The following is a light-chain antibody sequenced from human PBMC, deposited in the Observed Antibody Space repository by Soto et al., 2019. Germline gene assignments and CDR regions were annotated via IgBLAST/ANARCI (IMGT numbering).Light chain of an antibody. CDR2: AAS. J-gene: IGKJ1*01. Sequence: DIQMTQSPSSLSASVGDRVIITCRASQGIRSDLGWYQQKPGKAPKRLIYAASSLQSGVPSRFSGSGSGTEFALTISSLQPEDFATYYCLQHNGYPLTFGQGTKVEIK. CDR3: LQHNGYPLT. V-gene: IGKV1-17*01. CDR1: QGIRSD.